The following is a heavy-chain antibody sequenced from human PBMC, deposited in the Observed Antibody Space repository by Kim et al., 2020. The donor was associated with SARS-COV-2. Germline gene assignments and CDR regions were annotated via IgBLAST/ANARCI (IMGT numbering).Heavy chain of an antibody. CDR3: ARGGYSNYVFYYYYGMDV. CDR2: IYTSGST. D-gene: IGHD4-4*01. CDR1: GGSISSGSYY. J-gene: IGHJ6*02. Sequence: SETLSLTCTVSGGSISSGSYYWSWIRQPAGKGLEWIGRIYTSGSTNYNPSLKSRVTISVDTSKNQFSLKLSSVTAADTAVYYCARGGYSNYVFYYYYGMDVWGQGTTVTVSS. V-gene: IGHV4-61*02.